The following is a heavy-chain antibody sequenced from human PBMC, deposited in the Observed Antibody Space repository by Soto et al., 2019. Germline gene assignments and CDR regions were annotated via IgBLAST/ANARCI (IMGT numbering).Heavy chain of an antibody. CDR1: GYTFTSYG. D-gene: IGHD3-16*02. CDR2: ISAYNGNT. Sequence: ASVKVSCKASGYTFTSYGISWVRQAPGQGLEWMGWISAYNGNTNYAQKLQGRVTMTTDTSTSTAFMELRSLRSDDTAVYYCARDKKRKGRQSPPFIPSYYYYGMDVWGQGTTVTVSS. J-gene: IGHJ6*02. V-gene: IGHV1-18*04. CDR3: ARDKKRKGRQSPPFIPSYYYYGMDV.